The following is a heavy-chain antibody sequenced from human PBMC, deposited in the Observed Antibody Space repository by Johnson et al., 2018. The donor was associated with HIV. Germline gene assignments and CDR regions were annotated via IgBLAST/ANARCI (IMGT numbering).Heavy chain of an antibody. D-gene: IGHD1-26*01. Sequence: VQLVESGGGLVQPGRSLRLSCTASGFTFGDYAMSWVRQAPGKGLEWVGFIRSKAYGGTTEYAASVKGRFTISRDDSKSIAYLQMNSLKTEDTAVYYCAKERRELTPDAFDIWGQGTMVTVSS. CDR1: GFTFGDYA. CDR2: IRSKAYGGTT. V-gene: IGHV3-49*04. J-gene: IGHJ3*02. CDR3: AKERRELTPDAFDI.